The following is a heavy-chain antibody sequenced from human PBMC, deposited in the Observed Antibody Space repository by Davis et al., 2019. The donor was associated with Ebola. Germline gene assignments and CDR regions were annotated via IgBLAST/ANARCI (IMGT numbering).Heavy chain of an antibody. J-gene: IGHJ4*02. V-gene: IGHV3-30*02. Sequence: GESLKISCAASGFTFNIFDMHWVRQAPGRGLEWVAFVRSHGSDDHYADSVKGRFTISRDNSKNTLYLQMNSLRAEDTAVYYCARGETYYDILTGPFDYWGQGTLVTVSS. CDR3: ARGETYYDILTGPFDY. CDR1: GFTFNIFD. CDR2: VRSHGSDD. D-gene: IGHD3-9*01.